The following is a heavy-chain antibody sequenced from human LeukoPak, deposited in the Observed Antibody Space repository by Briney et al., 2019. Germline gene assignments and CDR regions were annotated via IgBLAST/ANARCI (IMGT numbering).Heavy chain of an antibody. Sequence: GASVKVSCKASGYTFTSYYMHWVRQAPGQGLEWMRIINPSGGSTSYAKKFQGRVTMSRDTSTSKVYMELSSLRSEDTAVYYCARGSRGVVPAATFDYWGQGTLVTVSS. D-gene: IGHD2-2*01. CDR2: INPSGGST. J-gene: IGHJ4*02. CDR1: GYTFTSYY. V-gene: IGHV1-46*01. CDR3: ARGSRGVVPAATFDY.